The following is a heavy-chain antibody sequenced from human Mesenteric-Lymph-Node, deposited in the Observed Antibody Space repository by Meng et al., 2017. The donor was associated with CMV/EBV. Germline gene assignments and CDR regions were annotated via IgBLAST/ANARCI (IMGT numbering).Heavy chain of an antibody. CDR1: GGSVTSGSYY. CDR3: ARGTLNHHYFDY. D-gene: IGHD1/OR15-1a*01. Sequence: VSGGSVTSGSYYWSWIRQPPGKGLEWIGYSYYSGSTNYNPSLKSRVTISIDTSKNQFSLKLSSVSAADTAVYYCARGTLNHHYFDYWGQGTLVTVSS. J-gene: IGHJ4*02. CDR2: SYYSGST. V-gene: IGHV4-61*01.